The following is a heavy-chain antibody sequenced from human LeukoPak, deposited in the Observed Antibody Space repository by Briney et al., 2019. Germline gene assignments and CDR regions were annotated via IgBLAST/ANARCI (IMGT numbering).Heavy chain of an antibody. CDR3: ASFPMGITMVRGVIMGDYFDY. J-gene: IGHJ4*02. CDR1: GGSISSDGYY. CDR2: IYYSGST. D-gene: IGHD3-10*01. V-gene: IGHV4-31*03. Sequence: SETLSLTCTVSGGSISSDGYYWSWFRPHPGQGLEWIGYIYYSGSTYYNPSLKSRVTISVDTSKNQFSLKLSSVTAADTAVYYCASFPMGITMVRGVIMGDYFDYWGQGTLVTVSS.